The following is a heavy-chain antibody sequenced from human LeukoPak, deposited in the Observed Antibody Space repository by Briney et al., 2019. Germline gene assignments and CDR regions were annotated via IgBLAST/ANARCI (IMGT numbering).Heavy chain of an antibody. Sequence: ASAKVSCKASGYTFTGYYMHWVRQAPGQGLEWMGIINPSGGSTSYAQKFQGRVTMTRDTSTSTVYMELSSLRSEDTAVYYCARDSLYYDILTGPSMGGYFDYWGQGTLVTVSS. D-gene: IGHD3-9*01. V-gene: IGHV1-46*01. CDR2: INPSGGST. CDR1: GYTFTGYY. J-gene: IGHJ4*02. CDR3: ARDSLYYDILTGPSMGGYFDY.